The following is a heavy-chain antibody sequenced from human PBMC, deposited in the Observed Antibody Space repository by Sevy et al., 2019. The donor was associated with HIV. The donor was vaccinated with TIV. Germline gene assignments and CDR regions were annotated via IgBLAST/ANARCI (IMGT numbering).Heavy chain of an antibody. J-gene: IGHJ4*02. CDR1: GFTFSDFA. CDR3: AREELMVRGVIKNAPFDY. CDR2: ISSSGSTI. V-gene: IGHV3-48*03. D-gene: IGHD3-10*01. Sequence: GGSLRLSCAASGFTFSDFAMIWVRQAPVKGLEWISYISSSGSTIYYADSVKGRFTISRDNAKNSLYLQMNSLRAEDTAVYYCAREELMVRGVIKNAPFDYWGQGTLVTVSS.